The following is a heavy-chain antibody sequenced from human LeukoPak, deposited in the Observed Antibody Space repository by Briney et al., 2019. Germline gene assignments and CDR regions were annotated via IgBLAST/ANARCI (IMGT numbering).Heavy chain of an antibody. D-gene: IGHD5-24*01. Sequence: SQTLSLTCAISGDSVSTNSVAWNWIRQSPSRGLEWRGRTYYRSKWYNDYAVSVKSRITINPDTSKNQISLQLKSVTPEDTAVYYCARELDGYNSKPLDYWGQGTLVTVSS. J-gene: IGHJ4*02. CDR2: TYYRSKWYN. CDR3: ARELDGYNSKPLDY. CDR1: GDSVSTNSVA. V-gene: IGHV6-1*01.